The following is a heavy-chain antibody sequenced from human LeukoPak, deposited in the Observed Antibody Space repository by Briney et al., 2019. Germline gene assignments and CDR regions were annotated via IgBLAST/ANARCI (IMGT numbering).Heavy chain of an antibody. J-gene: IGHJ4*02. V-gene: IGHV3-66*01. CDR2: IYSGGST. CDR3: ARVQGYSYFDY. D-gene: IGHD6-13*01. CDR1: GFTVSSNY. Sequence: PGGSLRLSCAASGFTVSSNYMSWVRQAPGKGLEWVSVIYSGGSTYYADSMKGRFTISRDNSKNTLYLQMNSLRAEDTAVYYCARVQGYSYFDYWGQGTLVTVSS.